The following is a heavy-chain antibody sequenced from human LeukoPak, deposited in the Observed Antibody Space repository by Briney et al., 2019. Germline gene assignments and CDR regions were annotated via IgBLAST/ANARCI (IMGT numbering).Heavy chain of an antibody. J-gene: IGHJ5*02. CDR3: ASVPEALWFGELLSPFDP. D-gene: IGHD3-10*01. V-gene: IGHV3-30*04. CDR1: GFTFSSYA. CDR2: ISYDGSNK. Sequence: PGGSLRLSCAASGFTFSSYAMHWVRQAPGKGLEWVAVISYDGSNKYYADSVKGRFTISRDNSKNTLYLQMNSLRAEDTAVYYRASVPEALWFGELLSPFDPWGQGTLVTVSS.